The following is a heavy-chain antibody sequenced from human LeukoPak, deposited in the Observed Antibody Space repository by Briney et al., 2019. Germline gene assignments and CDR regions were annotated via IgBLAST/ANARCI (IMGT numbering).Heavy chain of an antibody. CDR2: INPNSGGT. J-gene: IGHJ4*02. Sequence: ASVKVSCKASGYTFTGYYMHWVRQAPGQGLEWMGRINPNSGGTNYAQKFQGRVTMTRDTSISTAYMELSRLRSDDTAAYYCARDLSSSGWSRYYFDYWGQGTLVTVSS. V-gene: IGHV1-2*06. CDR1: GYTFTGYY. CDR3: ARDLSSSGWSRYYFDY. D-gene: IGHD6-19*01.